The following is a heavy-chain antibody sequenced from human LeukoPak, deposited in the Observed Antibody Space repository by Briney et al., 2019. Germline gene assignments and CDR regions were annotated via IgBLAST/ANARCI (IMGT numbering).Heavy chain of an antibody. Sequence: GGSLRLSCAASGFTFSNSAMSWVRQAPGKGLEWVSTLSGSGITTYYADSVKGRFTISRDNPKNTLYLLMNSLRAEDTAVYYCAKGIYSSGWSYFDYWGHGTLVTVSS. CDR2: LSGSGITT. J-gene: IGHJ4*01. V-gene: IGHV3-23*01. CDR1: GFTFSNSA. CDR3: AKGIYSSGWSYFDY. D-gene: IGHD6-19*01.